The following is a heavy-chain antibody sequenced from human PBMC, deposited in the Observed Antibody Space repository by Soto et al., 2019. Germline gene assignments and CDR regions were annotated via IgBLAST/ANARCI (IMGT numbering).Heavy chain of an antibody. Sequence: ASVKVSCKASGYTFNSYVMHWVRQAPGQRLEWMGWINAGNGNKKYSQKFQGRVTITRDTSASTAYMELSSLRSEDMAVYYWSSLYSDGFHFWTQRTMVPVSS. V-gene: IGHV1-3*01. CDR2: INAGNGNK. CDR1: GYTFNSYV. J-gene: IGHJ3*01. CDR3: SSLYSDGFHF. D-gene: IGHD2-21*01.